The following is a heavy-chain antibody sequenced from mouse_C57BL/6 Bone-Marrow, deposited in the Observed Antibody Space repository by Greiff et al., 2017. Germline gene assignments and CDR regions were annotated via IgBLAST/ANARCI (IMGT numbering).Heavy chain of an antibody. CDR2: INPYNGGT. Sequence: VQLQQSGPVLVKPGASVKMSCKASGYTFTDYYMNWVKQSHGKSLEWIGVINPYNGGTSYNQKFKGKATLTVDKSSSTAYMELNSLTSEDSAVYYCARSYYGSFAYWCQGTLVTVSA. D-gene: IGHD1-1*01. CDR3: ARSYYGSFAY. J-gene: IGHJ3*01. CDR1: GYTFTDYY. V-gene: IGHV1-19*01.